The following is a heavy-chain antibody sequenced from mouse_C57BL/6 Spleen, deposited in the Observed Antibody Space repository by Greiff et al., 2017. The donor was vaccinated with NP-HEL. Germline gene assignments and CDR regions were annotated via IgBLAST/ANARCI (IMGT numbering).Heavy chain of an antibody. CDR2: IDPENGDT. Sequence: VQLKRSGAELVRPGASVKLSCTASGFNIKDDYMHWVKQRPEQGLEWIGWIDPENGDTEYASKFQGKATITADTSSNTAYLQLSRLTSEDTAVYYCTTSGNYGGFNYWGQGTTLTVSS. CDR1: GFNIKDDY. CDR3: TTSGNYGGFNY. D-gene: IGHD2-1*01. J-gene: IGHJ2*01. V-gene: IGHV14-4*01.